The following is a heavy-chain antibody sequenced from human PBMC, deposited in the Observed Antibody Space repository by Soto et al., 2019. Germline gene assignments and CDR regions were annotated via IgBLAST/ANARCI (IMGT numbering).Heavy chain of an antibody. Sequence: PGGSLRLSCTASGFTFGDYAMGWFRQAPGKGLEWVGFIRSNSFGGTTEYAASVKGRFTISRDDSKSIAYLQMNSLKSEDTAVYYCISTYRHNFNDLHVFDMWGQGTLVTV. CDR1: GFTFGDYA. D-gene: IGHD1-1*01. CDR3: ISTYRHNFNDLHVFDM. CDR2: IRSNSFGGTT. V-gene: IGHV3-49*03. J-gene: IGHJ3*02.